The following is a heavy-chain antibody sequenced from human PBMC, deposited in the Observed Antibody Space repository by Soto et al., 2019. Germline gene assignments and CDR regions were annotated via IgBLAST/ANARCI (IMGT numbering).Heavy chain of an antibody. CDR1: GGSTSSYY. V-gene: IGHV4-59*01. D-gene: IGHD3-3*01. CDR3: ARNLFGVVIGWFDP. J-gene: IGHJ5*02. CDR2: IYYSGST. Sequence: SETLSLTCTVSGGSTSSYYWSWIRQPPGKGLEWIGYIYYSGSTNYNPSLKSRVTISVDTSKNQFSLKLSSVTAADTAVYYCARNLFGVVIGWFDPWGQGTLVTVSS.